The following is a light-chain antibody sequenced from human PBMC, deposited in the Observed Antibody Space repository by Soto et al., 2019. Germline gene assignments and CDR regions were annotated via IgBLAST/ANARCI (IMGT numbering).Light chain of an antibody. V-gene: IGLV2-14*01. Sequence: QSALTQPASVSGSPGQSITISCTGSSSDVGGYNYVSWYQQHPGKAPKLMISEVSNRPSGVSNRFSGSKSGNTASLTISGLQAEDEADYYCSSYTSSSTLPGVFGGGTKLTVL. CDR3: SSYTSSSTLPGV. CDR1: SSDVGGYNY. CDR2: EVS. J-gene: IGLJ3*02.